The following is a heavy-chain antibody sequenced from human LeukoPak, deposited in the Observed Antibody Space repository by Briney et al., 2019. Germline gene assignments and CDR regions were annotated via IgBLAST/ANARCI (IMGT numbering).Heavy chain of an antibody. Sequence: GESLKISCKGSGYSFTSNWIGWVRQMPGKGLELMGIMYPGDSDTRYSPSLQGQVTISADKSISTAYLQWSSLKASDTAMYYCARQEGIAAAGTSGDYWGQGTLVTVSS. CDR3: ARQEGIAAAGTSGDY. V-gene: IGHV5-51*01. J-gene: IGHJ4*02. D-gene: IGHD6-13*01. CDR2: MYPGDSDT. CDR1: GYSFTSNW.